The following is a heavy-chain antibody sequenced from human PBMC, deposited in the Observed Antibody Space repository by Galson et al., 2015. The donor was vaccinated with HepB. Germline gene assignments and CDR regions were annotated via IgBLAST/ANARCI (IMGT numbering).Heavy chain of an antibody. V-gene: IGHV3-23*01. CDR3: AKGDDSSGWGFGGMTYYGMDV. Sequence: SLRLSCAASGFTFSSYAMSWVRQAPGKGLEWVSAISGSGGSTYYADSVKGRFTISRDNSKNTLYLQMNSLRAEDTAVYYCAKGDDSSGWGFGGMTYYGMDVWGQGTTVTVSS. CDR1: GFTFSSYA. CDR2: ISGSGGST. J-gene: IGHJ6*02. D-gene: IGHD6-19*01.